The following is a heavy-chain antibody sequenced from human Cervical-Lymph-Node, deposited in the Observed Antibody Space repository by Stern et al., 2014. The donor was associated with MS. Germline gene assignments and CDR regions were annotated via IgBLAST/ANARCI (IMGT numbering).Heavy chain of an antibody. V-gene: IGHV4-59*01. CDR1: GGSISSYY. J-gene: IGHJ5*02. Sequence: QVQLVESGPGLVKPSETLSLTCTVSGGSISSYYWSWIRQPPGKGLEWIGYISYSGSTNYNPSLKSRVTISVDTSKNQFSLKLSSVTAADTAVYYCARGATQAFDPWGQGTLVTVSS. CDR2: ISYSGST. CDR3: ARGATQAFDP.